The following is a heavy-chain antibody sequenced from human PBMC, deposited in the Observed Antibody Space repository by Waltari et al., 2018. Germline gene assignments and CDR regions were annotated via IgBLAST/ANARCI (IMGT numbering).Heavy chain of an antibody. Sequence: EVQLVESGGDLVQPGRSLRLSCKASGFPFRDLSMSWFRQAPGRGLECVGCIRRAASSATTEYAASVKGRFTLSRDDSKSILYLHMNSLNSNDTAVYYCARETGAITGLRGDVDSWGQGTLVTVSS. CDR1: GFPFRDLS. CDR3: ARETGAITGLRGDVDS. V-gene: IGHV3-49*03. CDR2: IRRAASSATT. D-gene: IGHD3-10*01. J-gene: IGHJ4*02.